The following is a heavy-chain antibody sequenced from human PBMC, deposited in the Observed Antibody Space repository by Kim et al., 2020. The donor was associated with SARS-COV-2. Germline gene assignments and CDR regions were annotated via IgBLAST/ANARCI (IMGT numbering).Heavy chain of an antibody. CDR1: GFTFSSYA. V-gene: IGHV3-64D*09. J-gene: IGHJ3*02. Sequence: GGSLRLSCSASGFTFSSYAMHWVRQAPGKGLEYVSAISSNGGSTYYADSVKGRFTISRDNSKNTLYLQMSSLRAEDTAVYYCVKDRVGYCSGGSCYFSAFDIWGQGTMVTVSS. CDR2: ISSNGGST. CDR3: VKDRVGYCSGGSCYFSAFDI. D-gene: IGHD2-15*01.